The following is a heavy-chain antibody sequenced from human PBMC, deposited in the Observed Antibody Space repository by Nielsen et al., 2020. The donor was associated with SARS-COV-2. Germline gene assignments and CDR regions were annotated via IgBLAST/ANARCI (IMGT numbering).Heavy chain of an antibody. CDR3: ARRSSSGWYGVFDY. CDR1: GGSFSGYY. J-gene: IGHJ4*02. CDR2: INHSGST. D-gene: IGHD6-19*01. Sequence: SETLSLTCAVYGGSFSGYYWSWIRQPPGKGLEWIGEINHSGSTNYNPSLKSRVTILVDTSKNQFSLKLSSVTAADTAVYYCARRSSSGWYGVFDYWGQGTLVTVSS. V-gene: IGHV4-34*01.